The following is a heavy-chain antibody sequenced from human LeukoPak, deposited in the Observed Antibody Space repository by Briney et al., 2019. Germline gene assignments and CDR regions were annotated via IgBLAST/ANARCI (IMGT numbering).Heavy chain of an antibody. CDR2: ISYDGSNK. J-gene: IGHJ5*01. D-gene: IGHD5-12*01. CDR3: ARVGSHRNSGYDS. CDR1: GFTFSSYA. V-gene: IGHV3-30-3*01. Sequence: PGGSLRLSCAASGFTFSSYAMHWVRQAPGKGLEWVAVISYDGSNKYYADSVKGRFTISRDNAKNSLYLQMNSLRAEDTAVYYCARVGSHRNSGYDSWGQGTLVTVSS.